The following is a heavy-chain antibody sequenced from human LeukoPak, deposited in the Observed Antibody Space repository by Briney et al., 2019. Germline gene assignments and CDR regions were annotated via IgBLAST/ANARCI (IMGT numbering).Heavy chain of an antibody. Sequence: GGSLRLSCAASGFTFISYAIHWVRQAPGKGLEWVAFIRYDGSNKYYADSVKGRFTISRDNSKNTLYLQMNSLRAEDTAVYYCAKDSRMASGYFDYWGQGTLVTVSS. CDR3: AKDSRMASGYFDY. J-gene: IGHJ4*02. D-gene: IGHD5-24*01. CDR2: IRYDGSNK. V-gene: IGHV3-30*02. CDR1: GFTFISYA.